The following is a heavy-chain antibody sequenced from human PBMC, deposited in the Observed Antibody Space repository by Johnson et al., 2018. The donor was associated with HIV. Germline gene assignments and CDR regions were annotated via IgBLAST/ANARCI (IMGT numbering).Heavy chain of an antibody. D-gene: IGHD6-19*01. CDR1: GFTVSSNY. Sequence: VQLVESGGGLIQPGGSLRLSCAASGFTVSSNYMSWVRQAPGKGLEWVSVIFSVGNTYYADSVKGRFTISRDNSKNMLYLQMNSLRAEDTAVYYCASTSSGWFYAFDIWGQGTMVTVSS. V-gene: IGHV3-66*03. CDR2: IFSVGNT. CDR3: ASTSSGWFYAFDI. J-gene: IGHJ3*02.